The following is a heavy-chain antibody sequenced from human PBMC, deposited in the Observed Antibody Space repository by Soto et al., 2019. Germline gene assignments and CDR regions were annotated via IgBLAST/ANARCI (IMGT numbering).Heavy chain of an antibody. V-gene: IGHV1-18*01. Sequence: ASVKVSCKASGYTFTSYGISWVRQAPGQRLEWMGWISGYNGNTNYAQQFQGRVTITRDTSASTAYMELSSLRSEDTAVHYCARSIVVVTALDYWGQGTLVTVSS. CDR2: ISGYNGNT. J-gene: IGHJ4*02. D-gene: IGHD2-21*02. CDR1: GYTFTSYG. CDR3: ARSIVVVTALDY.